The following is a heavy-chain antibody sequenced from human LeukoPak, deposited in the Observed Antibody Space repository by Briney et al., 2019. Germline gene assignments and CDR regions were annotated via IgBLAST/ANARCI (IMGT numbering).Heavy chain of an antibody. CDR1: GCTFSSYA. Sequence: SVKVSCKASGCTFSSYAISWVRQAPGQGLEWTGGIIPIFGTANYAQKFQGRVTITTDESTSTAYMELSSLRSEDTAVCYCARGLRGQKWLLPYFDYWGQGTLVTVSS. V-gene: IGHV1-69*05. J-gene: IGHJ4*02. D-gene: IGHD3-22*01. CDR2: IIPIFGTA. CDR3: ARGLRGQKWLLPYFDY.